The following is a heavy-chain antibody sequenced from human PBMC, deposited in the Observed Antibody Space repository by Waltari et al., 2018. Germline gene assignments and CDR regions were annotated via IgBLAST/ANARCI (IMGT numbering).Heavy chain of an antibody. CDR1: GFNFSNYF. V-gene: IGHV3-74*01. J-gene: IGHJ4*02. CDR3: LNYDFDS. Sequence: DVQVVESGGGLVRPGGSLRLSCTGPGFNFSNYFIPWVRQPPGKGPVWVARINNDGSIINYADSVKGRFTISRDNAKSTVYLQMNNLRGEDTALYYCLNYDFDSWGQGTLVTVSS. D-gene: IGHD1-7*01. CDR2: INNDGSII.